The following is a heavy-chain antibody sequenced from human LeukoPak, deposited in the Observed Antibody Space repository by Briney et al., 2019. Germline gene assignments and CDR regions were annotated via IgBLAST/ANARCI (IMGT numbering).Heavy chain of an antibody. D-gene: IGHD5-24*01. Sequence: PGRSLRLSCAASRFTFDDYAMHWVRQAPGKGLEWVSGISWNSGSIGYADSVKGRFTISRDNAKNSLYLQMNSLRAEDTALYYCARLRDGYNHPGAFDIWGQGTMVTVSS. CDR3: ARLRDGYNHPGAFDI. J-gene: IGHJ3*02. V-gene: IGHV3-9*01. CDR1: RFTFDDYA. CDR2: ISWNSGSI.